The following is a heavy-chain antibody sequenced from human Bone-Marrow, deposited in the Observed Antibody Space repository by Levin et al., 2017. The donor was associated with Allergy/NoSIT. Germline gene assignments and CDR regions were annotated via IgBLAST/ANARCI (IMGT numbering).Heavy chain of an antibody. CDR2: IIGSGGST. CDR1: GFSFSSYT. V-gene: IGHV3-23*01. J-gene: IGHJ4*02. D-gene: IGHD3-3*01. Sequence: PGESLKISCAASGFSFSSYTMTWVRQAPGKGLEWVSLIIGSGGSTYYADSVKGRFTISRDNSKNTLFLQMNSLRAEDTAIYYCAKDRTFGVFSYWGQGALVTVSS. CDR3: AKDRTFGVFSY.